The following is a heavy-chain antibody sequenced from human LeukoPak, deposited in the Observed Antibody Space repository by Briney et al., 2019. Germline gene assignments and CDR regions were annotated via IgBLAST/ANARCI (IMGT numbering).Heavy chain of an antibody. J-gene: IGHJ6*03. Sequence: SVKVSCKASGGIFSSYAISWVRQAPGQGLEWMGGIIPIFGTANYAQNFQGRVTITTDGSTSTAYMELSSLRSEDTAVYYCARARYSSRNYYYYYYMDVWGKGTTVTVSS. CDR2: IIPIFGTA. V-gene: IGHV1-69*05. CDR1: GGIFSSYA. CDR3: ARARYSSRNYYYYYYMDV. D-gene: IGHD6-13*01.